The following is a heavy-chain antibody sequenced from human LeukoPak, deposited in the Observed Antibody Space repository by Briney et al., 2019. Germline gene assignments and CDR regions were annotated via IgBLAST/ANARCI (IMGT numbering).Heavy chain of an antibody. CDR2: IYTGGIT. J-gene: IGHJ4*02. V-gene: IGHV3-53*01. CDR3: AKDSSWELPYYFDY. CDR1: GFTVSSNY. Sequence: GGSLRLSCAASGFTVSSNYMGWVRQAPGKGLEWVSLIYTGGITYYADSVKGRFTISRDNSKNTLYLQMNSLRAEDTAVYYCAKDSSWELPYYFDYWGQGTLVTVSS. D-gene: IGHD1-26*01.